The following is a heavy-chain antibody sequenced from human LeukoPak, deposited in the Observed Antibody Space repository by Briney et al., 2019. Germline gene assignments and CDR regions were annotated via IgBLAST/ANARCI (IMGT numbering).Heavy chain of an antibody. D-gene: IGHD1-26*01. J-gene: IGHJ3*02. CDR2: IYHSGST. CDR3: ARESVYSGRYYAFDI. CDR1: GGSISSYY. Sequence: PSETLSLTCSVSGGSISSYYWSWIRQPPGKGLEWIGYIYHSGSTNYNPSLKGRVTISVDTSKNQFSLKLNSVTAADTAVYYCARESVYSGRYYAFDIWGQGTMVTVSS. V-gene: IGHV4-59*01.